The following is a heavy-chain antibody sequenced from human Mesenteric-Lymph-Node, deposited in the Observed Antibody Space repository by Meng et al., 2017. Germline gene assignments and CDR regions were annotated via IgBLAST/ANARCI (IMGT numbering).Heavy chain of an antibody. D-gene: IGHD2-21*02. CDR1: GYSFTTYG. CDR3: AKSSLHAGTLYFDS. Sequence: QVQLVQSGAEVKNPGGSVKGSCKTSGYSFTTYGIHWVRQAPGQSLEWMGWVNAASGNTRYSQKFQDRVTINRDTSASSAYMEVSSLRSEDTAVYYCAKSSLHAGTLYFDSWGQGTLVTVSS. CDR2: VNAASGNT. J-gene: IGHJ4*02. V-gene: IGHV1-3*01.